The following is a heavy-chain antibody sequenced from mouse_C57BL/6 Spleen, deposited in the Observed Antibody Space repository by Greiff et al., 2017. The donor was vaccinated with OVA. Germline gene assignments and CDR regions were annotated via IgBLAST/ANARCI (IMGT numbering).Heavy chain of an antibody. CDR1: GFTFSDYG. V-gene: IGHV5-17*01. CDR3: ARTLDY. Sequence: EVQLVESGGGLVKPGGSLKLSCAASGFTFSDYGMHWVRQAPEKGLECVAYISSGSSTIYYADTVKGRFTISRDNAKNTLFLQMTSLRSEDTAMYYCARTLDYWGQGTTLTVSS. J-gene: IGHJ2*01. CDR2: ISSGSSTI.